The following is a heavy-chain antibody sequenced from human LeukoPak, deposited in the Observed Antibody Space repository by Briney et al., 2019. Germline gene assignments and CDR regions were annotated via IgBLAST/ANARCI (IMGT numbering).Heavy chain of an antibody. CDR1: GGTFSSYA. V-gene: IGHV1-69*05. CDR3: ARDLGGSSDAFDI. CDR2: IIPIFGTA. J-gene: IGHJ3*02. Sequence: ASVKVSCKASGGTFSSYAISWVRQAPGQGLEWMGRIIPIFGTANYAQKFQGRVTITTDESTSTACMELSSLRSEDTAVYYCARDLGGSSDAFDIWGQGTMVTVSS. D-gene: IGHD1-26*01.